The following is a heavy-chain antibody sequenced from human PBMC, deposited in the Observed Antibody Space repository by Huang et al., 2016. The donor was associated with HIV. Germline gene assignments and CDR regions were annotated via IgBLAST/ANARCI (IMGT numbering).Heavy chain of an antibody. CDR3: VKERGSSRARSSFDF. J-gene: IGHJ3*01. D-gene: IGHD6-13*01. Sequence: QVRLVESGGGVVQPGESLTLSCSASGFPFSAYGMDWVREAPGKGLEWVAFIRNDRNNDYLICSVEGRFTISRDNSNNTLYLRMNSLRPEDTAVYYCVKERGSSRARSSFDFWGQGTSVIVSS. CDR2: IRNDRNND. CDR1: GFPFSAYG. V-gene: IGHV3-30*02.